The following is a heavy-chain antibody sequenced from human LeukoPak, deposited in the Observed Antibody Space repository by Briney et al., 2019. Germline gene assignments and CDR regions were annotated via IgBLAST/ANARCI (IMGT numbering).Heavy chain of an antibody. CDR2: ISTYTGNT. V-gene: IGHV1-18*03. CDR1: GYTFTSYG. Sequence: ASVKVSCKASGYTFTSYGISWVRQAPGQGLEWMGWISTYTGNTNYSQKLQGRVTMTTDTSTNTAYMELRSLTSDEMAVYYCARDSAIFGTGAFDIWGQGTMVTVSS. J-gene: IGHJ3*02. CDR3: ARDSAIFGTGAFDI. D-gene: IGHD3-3*01.